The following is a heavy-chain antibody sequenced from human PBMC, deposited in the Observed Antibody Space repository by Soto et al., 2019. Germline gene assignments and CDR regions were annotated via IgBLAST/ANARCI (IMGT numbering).Heavy chain of an antibody. V-gene: IGHV4-34*01. Sequence: SETLSLTCAVYGGXFSGYYWSWIRQPPGKGLEWIGEINHSGSTNYNPSLKSRVTISVDTSKNQFSLKLSSVTAADTAVYYCARCSGYDSYYYSYMDVWGKGTTVTVSS. D-gene: IGHD5-12*01. CDR1: GGXFSGYY. J-gene: IGHJ6*03. CDR3: ARCSGYDSYYYSYMDV. CDR2: INHSGST.